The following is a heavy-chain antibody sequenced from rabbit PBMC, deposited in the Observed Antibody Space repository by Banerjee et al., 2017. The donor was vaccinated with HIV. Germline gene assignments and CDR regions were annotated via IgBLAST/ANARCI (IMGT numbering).Heavy chain of an antibody. CDR2: IYAGKGST. J-gene: IGHJ4*01. V-gene: IGHV1S7*01. Sequence: QLKETGGGLVQPGGSLTLSCKASGLDFSKYYMSWVRQAPGKGLEWIGIIYAGKGSTDYASWVNGRFTISSDNAQNTVDLQMNSLTAADTATYFCARIDPRYYTSGWDYFNLWGQGTLVTVS. D-gene: IGHD4-1*01. CDR3: ARIDPRYYTSGWDYFNL. CDR1: GLDFSKYY.